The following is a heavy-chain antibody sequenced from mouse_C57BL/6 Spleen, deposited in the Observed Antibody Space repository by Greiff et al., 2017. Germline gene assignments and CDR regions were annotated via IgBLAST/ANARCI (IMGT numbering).Heavy chain of an antibody. V-gene: IGHV5-9-1*02. CDR3: TREGYYYGNYGRYFDV. CDR1: GFTFSSYA. Sequence: EVMLVESGEGLVKPGGSLKLSCAASGFTFSSYAMSWVRQTPEKRLEWVAYISSGGDYIYYADTVKGRFTISRDNARNTLYLQMSSLKSEDTAMYYCTREGYYYGNYGRYFDVWGTGTTVTVSS. D-gene: IGHD2-1*01. J-gene: IGHJ1*03. CDR2: ISSGGDYI.